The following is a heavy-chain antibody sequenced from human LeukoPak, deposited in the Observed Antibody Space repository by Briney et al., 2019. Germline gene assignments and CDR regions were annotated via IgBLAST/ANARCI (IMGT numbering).Heavy chain of an antibody. CDR3: AKTPHSSGYPNRFDY. D-gene: IGHD3-22*01. CDR1: GFTFSSYA. Sequence: GGSLRLSCAASGFTFSSYAMSWVRQAPGKGLEWVSAISGSGGSTYYADSVKGRFTISRDNSKNTLYLQTNSLRAEDTAVYYCAKTPHSSGYPNRFDYWGQGTLVTVSS. CDR2: ISGSGGST. J-gene: IGHJ4*02. V-gene: IGHV3-23*01.